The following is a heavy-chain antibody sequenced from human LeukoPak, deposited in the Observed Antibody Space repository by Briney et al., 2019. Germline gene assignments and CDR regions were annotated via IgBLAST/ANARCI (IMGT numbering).Heavy chain of an antibody. J-gene: IGHJ4*02. CDR1: GFTFNTHA. CDR3: AKDQLVAVAGHPINYFDY. CDR2: ISGSGGST. Sequence: GGSLRLSCAASGFTFNTHAMSWVRQAPGKGLEWVSAISGSGGSTYYADSVKGRFTISRDNSKNTLYLQMNSLRAEDTAVYYCAKDQLVAVAGHPINYFDYWGQGTLVAVSS. V-gene: IGHV3-23*01. D-gene: IGHD6-19*01.